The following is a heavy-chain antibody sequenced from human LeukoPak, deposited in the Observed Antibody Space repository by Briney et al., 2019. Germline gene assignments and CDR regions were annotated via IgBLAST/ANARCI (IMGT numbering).Heavy chain of an antibody. CDR1: GGSFSGYY. CDR3: ARGGSARNAFDI. Sequence: SETLSLTCAVYGGSFSGYYWSWIRQPPGKGLEWIGYIYYSGSTNYNPSLKSRVTISVDTSKNQFSLKLSSVTAADTAVYYCARGGSARNAFDIWGQGTMVTVSS. V-gene: IGHV4-59*01. CDR2: IYYSGST. J-gene: IGHJ3*02.